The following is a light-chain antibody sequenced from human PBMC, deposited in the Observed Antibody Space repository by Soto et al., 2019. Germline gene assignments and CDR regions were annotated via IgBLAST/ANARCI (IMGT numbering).Light chain of an antibody. V-gene: IGLV2-14*01. Sequence: QSALTQPASVSGSPGQSITISCTGTSSDVGDYNYVSWHQQHPGKAPKLMIYDVSNRPSGVSNRFSGSKSGSTASLTISGLQAEDEADYYCSSYTSSTTRVFGTGTKLTVL. J-gene: IGLJ1*01. CDR3: SSYTSSTTRV. CDR1: SSDVGDYNY. CDR2: DVS.